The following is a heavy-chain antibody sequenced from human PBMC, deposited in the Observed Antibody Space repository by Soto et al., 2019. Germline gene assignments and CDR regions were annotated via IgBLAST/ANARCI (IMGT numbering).Heavy chain of an antibody. CDR2: ISYRWTA. V-gene: IGHV4-28*01. D-gene: IGHD1-26*01. J-gene: IGHJ4*02. CDR1: GYSITSSNW. CDR3: ARREIQGPIDY. Sequence: SETLSLTCAVSGYSITSSNWWGWIRQPPGKGLEDIGYISYRWTAYYDPSLKSRATMSVDTSKYLFSLRLTSETAVDTAVYCCARREIQGPIDYWGQGTLVTVSS.